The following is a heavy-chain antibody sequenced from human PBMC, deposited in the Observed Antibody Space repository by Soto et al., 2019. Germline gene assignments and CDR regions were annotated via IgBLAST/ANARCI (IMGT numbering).Heavy chain of an antibody. J-gene: IGHJ4*02. CDR1: GFTFSSYA. CDR2: ISYDGSNK. V-gene: IGHV3-30-3*01. CDR3: ARGYGGAGDSGYY. D-gene: IGHD3-22*01. Sequence: QVQLVESGGGVVQPGRSLRLSCAASGFTFSSYAMHWVRQAPGKGLEWVAVISYDGSNKYYADSVKGRFTISRDNSKNTLYLQMNSLRAEDTAVYYCARGYGGAGDSGYYWGQGTLVTVSS.